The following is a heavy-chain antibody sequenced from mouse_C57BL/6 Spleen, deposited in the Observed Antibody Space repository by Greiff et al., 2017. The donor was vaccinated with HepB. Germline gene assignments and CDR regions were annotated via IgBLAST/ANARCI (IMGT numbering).Heavy chain of an antibody. CDR3: ARGWMDDYGDY. Sequence: QVQLQQPGAELVKPGASVKLSCKASGYTFTSYWMQWVKQRPGQGLEWIGEIDPSDSYTNYNQKFKGKATLTVDTSSSTAYMQLSSLTSEDSAVYYCARGWMDDYGDYWGQGTTLTVSS. D-gene: IGHD2-4*01. V-gene: IGHV1-50*01. J-gene: IGHJ2*01. CDR1: GYTFTSYW. CDR2: IDPSDSYT.